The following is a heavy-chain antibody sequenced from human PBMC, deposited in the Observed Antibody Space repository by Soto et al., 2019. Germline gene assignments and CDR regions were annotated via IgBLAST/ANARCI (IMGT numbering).Heavy chain of an antibody. J-gene: IGHJ5*02. CDR1: GFIFSTYW. CDR2: INTDGSRT. V-gene: IGHV3-74*01. D-gene: IGHD3-10*01. Sequence: EVQLVESGGGLGQPGGSLRLSCAASGFIFSTYWMHWVRQVPGKVLAWVSRINTDGSRTSYADSVKGRFTISRDNAKNTVYLQMNSLRAEDTAVYFCARVKSGSYDWFDPWGQGTLVTVSS. CDR3: ARVKSGSYDWFDP.